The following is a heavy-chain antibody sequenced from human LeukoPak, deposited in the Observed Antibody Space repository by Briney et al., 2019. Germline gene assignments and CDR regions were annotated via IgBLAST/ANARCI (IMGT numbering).Heavy chain of an antibody. J-gene: IGHJ3*02. CDR3: ARDTLAGAFDI. CDR2: IRSKANSYAT. CDR1: GFTFSGSD. V-gene: IGHV3-73*01. D-gene: IGHD2-2*02. Sequence: GGSLRLSCAASGFTFSGSDMHWVRQASGKGLEWVGRIRSKANSYATAYAASVKGRFTISRDDSNNTAYLQMNSLKTEDTAVYYCARDTLAGAFDIWGQGTMVTVSS.